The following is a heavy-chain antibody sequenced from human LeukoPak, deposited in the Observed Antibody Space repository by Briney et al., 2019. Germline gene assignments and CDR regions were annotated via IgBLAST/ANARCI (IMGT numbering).Heavy chain of an antibody. Sequence: GGSLRLSCAGSGFSFNDYGVFWVRQAPGKGLEWVSGSNWNGGSTGYADSVKGRFTISRDNAKNSLYLQMNSLRAEDTAVYYCARGRGPDSSSRYLGYWGQGTLVTVSS. J-gene: IGHJ4*02. CDR3: ARGRGPDSSSRYLGY. CDR2: SNWNGGST. D-gene: IGHD6-13*01. CDR1: GFSFNDYG. V-gene: IGHV3-20*04.